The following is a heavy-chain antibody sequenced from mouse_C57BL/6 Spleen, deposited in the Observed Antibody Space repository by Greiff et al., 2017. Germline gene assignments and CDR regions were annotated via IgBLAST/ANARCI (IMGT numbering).Heavy chain of an antibody. CDR3: ARADYYGVGSWFAY. Sequence: VQLQQPGAELVRPGSSVKLSCKASGYTFTSYWMHWVKQRPIQGLEWIGNIDPSDSETHYNQKFKDKATLPVDKSSSTASLQLSRLTSEDSAVYYCARADYYGVGSWFAYWGQGTLVTVSA. CDR2: IDPSDSET. J-gene: IGHJ3*01. CDR1: GYTFTSYW. D-gene: IGHD1-1*01. V-gene: IGHV1-52*01.